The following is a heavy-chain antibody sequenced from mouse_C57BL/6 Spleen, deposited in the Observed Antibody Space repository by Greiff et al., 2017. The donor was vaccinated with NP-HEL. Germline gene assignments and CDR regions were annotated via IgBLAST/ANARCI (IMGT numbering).Heavy chain of an antibody. CDR2: INPNNGGT. V-gene: IGHV1-26*01. Sequence: VQLQQSGPELVKPGASVKISCKASGYTFTDYYMNWVKQSHGKSLEWIGDINPNNGGTSYNQKFKGKATLTVDKSSSTAYMELRSLTSEDSAVYYCARERDYLYYYAMDYWGQGTSVTVSS. J-gene: IGHJ4*01. CDR3: ARERDYLYYYAMDY. CDR1: GYTFTDYY. D-gene: IGHD2-4*01.